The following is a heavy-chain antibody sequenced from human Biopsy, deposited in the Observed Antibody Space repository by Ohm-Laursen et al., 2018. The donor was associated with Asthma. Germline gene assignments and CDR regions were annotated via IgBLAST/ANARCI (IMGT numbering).Heavy chain of an antibody. D-gene: IGHD2-2*01. V-gene: IGHV1-69*01. CDR1: GGTFNTYV. Sequence: SVKVSCKSLGGTFNTYVIGWVRQAPGQGLELMGGINSVFGTTTYPQKFQDRVTITADDSTSTVYMGLSSLRSEDTAVYYCARKAGSCISRTCYSLDFWGQGTLVTVSS. CDR2: INSVFGTT. CDR3: ARKAGSCISRTCYSLDF. J-gene: IGHJ4*02.